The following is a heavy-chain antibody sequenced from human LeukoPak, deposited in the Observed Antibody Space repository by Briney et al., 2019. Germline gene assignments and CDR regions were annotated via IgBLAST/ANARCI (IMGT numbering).Heavy chain of an antibody. V-gene: IGHV3-74*01. CDR3: ATAGNYGFDY. Sequence: GGSLRLSCTGSGFTFSDSWIHWVRQAPGKGLMWLSRINGDGSTTNYADSVKGRFTISRDNAQDTLYLQMNTLRAEDTAVYYCATAGNYGFDYWGQGTLVTVSS. CDR1: GFTFSDSW. CDR2: INGDGSTT. J-gene: IGHJ4*02. D-gene: IGHD3-10*01.